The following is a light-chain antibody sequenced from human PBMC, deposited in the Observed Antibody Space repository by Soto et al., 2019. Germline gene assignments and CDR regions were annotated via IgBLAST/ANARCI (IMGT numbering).Light chain of an antibody. CDR1: QGISSW. Sequence: DIQMTQSPSFVSASVGDRVTITCRASQGISSWLAWYQHKPGRAPKLLIQAASSLSSGVPSRFSDSVSGTDCTHTTSSLQPEDVAPYYCEQTTSFSLSCGGGTKVDIK. V-gene: IGKV1-12*01. CDR2: AAS. J-gene: IGKJ4*01. CDR3: EQTTSFSLS.